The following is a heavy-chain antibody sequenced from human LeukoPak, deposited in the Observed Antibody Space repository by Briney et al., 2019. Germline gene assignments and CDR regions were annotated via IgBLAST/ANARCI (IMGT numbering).Heavy chain of an antibody. Sequence: ASVKVSCKASGYTFTGHYMHWVRQAPGQGLEWMGWINPNSGGTNYAQKFQGRVTMTRDTSISTAYMELSRLRSDDTAVYYCARERSSGSEAVDYWGQGTLVTVSS. D-gene: IGHD6-19*01. CDR2: INPNSGGT. J-gene: IGHJ4*02. CDR1: GYTFTGHY. V-gene: IGHV1-2*02. CDR3: ARERSSGSEAVDY.